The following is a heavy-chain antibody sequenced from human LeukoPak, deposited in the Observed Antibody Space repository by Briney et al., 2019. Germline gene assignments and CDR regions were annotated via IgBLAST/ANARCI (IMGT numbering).Heavy chain of an antibody. CDR1: GYTFTSYG. CDR2: ISAYNGNT. J-gene: IGHJ4*02. CDR3: ARDDSDYDFWSGYSTGFDY. V-gene: IGHV1-18*01. D-gene: IGHD3-3*01. Sequence: ASVKVSCKASGYTFTSYGISWVRQAPGQGLEWMGWISAYNGNTNYAQKLQGRVTMTTDTSTSTAYMELRSLRSDDTAVYYCARDDSDYDFWSGYSTGFDYWGQGTLVTVSS.